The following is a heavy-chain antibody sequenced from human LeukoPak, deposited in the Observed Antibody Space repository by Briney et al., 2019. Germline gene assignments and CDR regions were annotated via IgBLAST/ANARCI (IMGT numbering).Heavy chain of an antibody. CDR1: GYTFTAYY. CDR3: ARGGGSYSGFDYYYYGMDV. CDR2: INPNSDGT. V-gene: IGHV1-2*02. J-gene: IGHJ6*02. D-gene: IGHD5-12*01. Sequence: ASVKVSCKASGYTFTAYYIHWVRQAPGQGLEWMGWINPNSDGTNSAQMFQGRVTMTRDTSTTTAYMELRRLRSDDTAVYYCARGGGSYSGFDYYYYGMDVWGQGTTVTVSS.